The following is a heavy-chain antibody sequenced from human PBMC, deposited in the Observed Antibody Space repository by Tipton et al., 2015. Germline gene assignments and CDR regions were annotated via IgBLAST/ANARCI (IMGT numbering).Heavy chain of an antibody. J-gene: IGHJ5*02. CDR1: GDSISSSNW. V-gene: IGHV4-4*02. D-gene: IGHD3-10*01. CDR3: ARWGDYYASGLFDP. Sequence: TLSLTCSVSGDSISSSNWWSWVRQPPGKGLEWIGEIHHGGSTNYNPSLKSRVTMSVDTSKNQFSLKLTSVIAADTAVYYCARWGDYYASGLFDPWGQGTLVTVSS. CDR2: IHHGGST.